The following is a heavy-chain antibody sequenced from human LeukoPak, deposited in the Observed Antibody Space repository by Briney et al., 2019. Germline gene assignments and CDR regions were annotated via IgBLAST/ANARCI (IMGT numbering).Heavy chain of an antibody. CDR1: GGSFSGYY. CDR2: INHSGST. CDR3: ARGVVGYYGSGSYFRY. V-gene: IGHV4-34*01. J-gene: IGHJ4*02. Sequence: SSETLSLTCAVYGGSFSGYYWSWLRQPPGKGLEWIGEINHSGSTNYNPSLKSRVTISVDTSKNQFSLKLSSVTAADTAVYYCARGVVGYYGSGSYFRYWGQGTLVTVSS. D-gene: IGHD3-10*01.